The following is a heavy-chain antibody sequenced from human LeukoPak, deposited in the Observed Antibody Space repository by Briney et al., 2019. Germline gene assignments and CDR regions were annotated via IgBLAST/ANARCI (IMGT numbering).Heavy chain of an antibody. CDR2: IYHSGST. Sequence: SETLSLTCAVSGGSISSSNWWSWVRQPPGKGLEWIGEIYHSGSTNYNPSLKSRVTISVDKSKNQFSLKLSSVTAADTAVYYCARWPMAGYPRDFQHWGQGTLVTVSS. J-gene: IGHJ1*01. CDR1: GGSISSSNW. V-gene: IGHV4-4*02. CDR3: ARWPMAGYPRDFQH. D-gene: IGHD6-19*01.